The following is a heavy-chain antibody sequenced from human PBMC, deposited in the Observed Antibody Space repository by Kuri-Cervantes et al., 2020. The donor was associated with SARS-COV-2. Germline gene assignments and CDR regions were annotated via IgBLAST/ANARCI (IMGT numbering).Heavy chain of an antibody. D-gene: IGHD6-13*01. CDR1: GGSITSGGYY. V-gene: IGHV4-61*08. CDR2: IYYSGST. CDR3: ARVPIAAPEY. Sequence: GSLRLSCTVSGGSITSGGYYWSWIRQPPGKGLEWIGYIYYSGSTNYNPSLKSRITISVDTSKNQFSLKLSSVTAADTAVYYCARVPIAAPEYWGQGTLVTVSS. J-gene: IGHJ4*02.